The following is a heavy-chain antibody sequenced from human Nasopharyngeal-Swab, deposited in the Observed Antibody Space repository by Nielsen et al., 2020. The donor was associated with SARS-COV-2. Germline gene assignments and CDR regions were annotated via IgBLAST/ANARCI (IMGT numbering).Heavy chain of an antibody. D-gene: IGHD2-2*01. J-gene: IGHJ4*02. CDR3: ARSGCTSTSCYAGLDY. CDR2: ISYDARDK. V-gene: IGHV3-30*04. Sequence: GESLKISCAASGFTFHDYAMHWVRQAPAKGLEWVTVISYDARDKYYADSVKGRFTISRDNSKNTLYLQMNSLRAEDTTVYYCARSGCTSTSCYAGLDYWGQGTLVTVSS. CDR1: GFTFHDYA.